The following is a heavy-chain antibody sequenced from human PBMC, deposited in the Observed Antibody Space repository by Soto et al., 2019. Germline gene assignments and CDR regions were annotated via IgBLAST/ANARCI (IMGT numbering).Heavy chain of an antibody. CDR2: IIPIFGTA. Sequence: QVQLVQSGAEVKKPGSSVKVSCKASGCTFSSYAISWVRQAPGQGLEWMGGIIPIFGTANYAQKFQGRVTITADESTSTAYMELSSLRSEDTAVYYCARGLNGYYYDSSGSDYFDYWGQGTLVTVSS. CDR3: ARGLNGYYYDSSGSDYFDY. D-gene: IGHD3-22*01. CDR1: GCTFSSYA. J-gene: IGHJ4*02. V-gene: IGHV1-69*01.